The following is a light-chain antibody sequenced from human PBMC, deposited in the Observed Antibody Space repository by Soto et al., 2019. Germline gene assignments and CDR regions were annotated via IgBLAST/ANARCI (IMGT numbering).Light chain of an antibody. V-gene: IGLV2-23*02. Sequence: QSVLTQPASVSGSPGQTITISCTGTSSDVGSYNLVSWYQQHPGKAPKLMIYEVSKRPSGVSNRFSGSKSGNTASLTISWLQAEDEADYYCCSYGGSSTYVFGTGTKVTVL. CDR2: EVS. CDR3: CSYGGSSTYV. CDR1: SSDVGSYNL. J-gene: IGLJ1*01.